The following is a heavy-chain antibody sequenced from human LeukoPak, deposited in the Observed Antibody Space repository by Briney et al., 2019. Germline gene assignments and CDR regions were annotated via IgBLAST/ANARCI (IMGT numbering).Heavy chain of an antibody. D-gene: IGHD1-26*01. CDR2: IYYSGST. Sequence: SETLSLTCTVSGGSISSGDYYWSWIRQPPGKGLEWIGYIYYSGSTYYNPSLKSRVTISVDTSKNQFSLKLSSVTAADTAVYYCARWAPIYSGSYYTFDYWGQGTLVTVSS. CDR3: ARWAPIYSGSYYTFDY. CDR1: GGSISSGDYY. V-gene: IGHV4-30-4*02. J-gene: IGHJ4*02.